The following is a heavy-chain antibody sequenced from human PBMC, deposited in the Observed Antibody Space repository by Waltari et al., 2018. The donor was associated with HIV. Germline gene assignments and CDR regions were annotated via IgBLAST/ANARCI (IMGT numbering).Heavy chain of an antibody. V-gene: IGHV1-2*06. CDR3: ARVTTVTGDSYFYYGMDV. CDR1: GYTFTGYH. D-gene: IGHD4-17*01. CDR2: TNPNTGVT. Sequence: QVQLIQSGAEVRDPGASVKVSCKASGYTFTGYHLPRVPQAPGQGLEWMGRTNPNTGVTNYAQKFQARVTMTRDISIGTAYMELTSLRPNDTAVYYCARVTTVTGDSYFYYGMDVWVQGTTVVVSS. J-gene: IGHJ6*02.